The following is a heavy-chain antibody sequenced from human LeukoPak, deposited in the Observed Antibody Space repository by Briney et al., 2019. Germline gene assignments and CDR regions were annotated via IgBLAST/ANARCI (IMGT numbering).Heavy chain of an antibody. CDR3: ARSPPYYDFWSGRYYYYYYMDV. D-gene: IGHD3-3*01. J-gene: IGHJ6*03. CDR1: GGSFSGYY. CDR2: INHSGST. Sequence: PSETLSLTCAVYGGSFSGYYWSWIRQPPGKGLEWIGEINHSGSTNYNPSLRSRVTISVDTSKNQFSLKLSSVTAADTAVYYCARSPPYYDFWSGRYYYYYYMDVWGKETTVTVSS. V-gene: IGHV4-34*01.